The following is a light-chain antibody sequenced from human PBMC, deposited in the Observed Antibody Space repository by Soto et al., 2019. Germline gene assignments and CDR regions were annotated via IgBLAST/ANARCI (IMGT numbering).Light chain of an antibody. Sequence: PSTLSASVGDRVTLPWRASQSIGTWLAWYQQKPGKAPKLLIYDASSLESGVPSRFSGSGSGTEFTLTISSLQPDDFATYYCQRYNSYSWTFGQGTKVDNK. CDR3: QRYNSYSWT. J-gene: IGKJ1*01. CDR2: DAS. CDR1: QSIGTW. V-gene: IGKV1-5*01.